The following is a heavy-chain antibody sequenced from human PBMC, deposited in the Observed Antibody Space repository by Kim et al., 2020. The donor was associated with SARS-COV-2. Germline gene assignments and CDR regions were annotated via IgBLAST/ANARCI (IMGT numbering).Heavy chain of an antibody. CDR2: INHSGST. D-gene: IGHD6-19*01. CDR3: ARGRYSSGWHRGWFDP. J-gene: IGHJ5*02. V-gene: IGHV4-34*01. CDR1: GGSFSGFD. Sequence: SETLSLTCAVYGGSFSGFDWSWIRQPPGKGLEWIGEINHSGSTNYNPYLKSRVTISVDTSKNQFSLKLSSVTAADTAVYYCARGRYSSGWHRGWFDPWGQGTLVTVSS.